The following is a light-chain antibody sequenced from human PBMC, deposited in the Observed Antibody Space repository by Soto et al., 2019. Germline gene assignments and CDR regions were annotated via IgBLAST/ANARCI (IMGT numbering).Light chain of an antibody. V-gene: IGKV1-9*01. J-gene: IGKJ1*01. Sequence: DTQLTQSPSFLSASVGDRVTIACRASQDVSRSVGWYQQKPGTAPKLLISAASTLNSGVPSRFSGSGSGTDFTLTISRLEPEDFAVYYCQQYGSSSWTFGQGTKVEIK. CDR1: QDVSRS. CDR3: QQYGSSSWT. CDR2: AAS.